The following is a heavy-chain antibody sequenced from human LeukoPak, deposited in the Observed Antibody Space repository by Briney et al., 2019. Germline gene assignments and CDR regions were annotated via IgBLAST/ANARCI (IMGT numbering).Heavy chain of an antibody. D-gene: IGHD3-22*01. Sequence: SETLSLTCAVYGGSFSGYYWSWIRQPPGKGLEWIGEINHSGSTNYNPSLKSRVTISVDTSKNQFSLKLSSVTAADTAVYYCARSSGYYFRLLGYRGQGTLVTVSS. V-gene: IGHV4-34*01. CDR3: ARSSGYYFRLLGY. CDR1: GGSFSGYY. CDR2: INHSGST. J-gene: IGHJ4*02.